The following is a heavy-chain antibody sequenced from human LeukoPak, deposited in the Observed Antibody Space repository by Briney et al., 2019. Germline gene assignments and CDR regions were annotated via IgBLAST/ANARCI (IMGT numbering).Heavy chain of an antibody. V-gene: IGHV3-15*01. D-gene: IGHD2-15*01. Sequence: GGSLRLSCAASGFTFSNAWMSWVRQAPGKGPEWVGRIKSKTDGGTTDYAAPVKGRFTISRDDSKNTLYLQMNSLKTEDTAVYCTTACSGGSCSTRIDYWGQGTLVTVSS. CDR2: IKSKTDGGTT. J-gene: IGHJ4*02. CDR1: GFTFSNAW. CDR3: TACSGGSCSTRIDY.